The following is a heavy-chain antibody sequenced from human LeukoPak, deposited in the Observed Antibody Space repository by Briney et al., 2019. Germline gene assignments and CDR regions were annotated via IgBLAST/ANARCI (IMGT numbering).Heavy chain of an antibody. CDR2: ISSTGGTT. CDR1: GITFSSYG. Sequence: GGSLRLSCAASGITFSSYGMSWVRQAPGKGLEWVSSISSTGGTTYYADSVKGRFTISRDNSKNTLYLQMNSLRAEDTAIYYCAKNGDRGAYCTGGTCYLYFYYYMDVWGKGTTVT. CDR3: AKNGDRGAYCTGGTCYLYFYYYMDV. V-gene: IGHV3-23*01. J-gene: IGHJ6*03. D-gene: IGHD2-15*01.